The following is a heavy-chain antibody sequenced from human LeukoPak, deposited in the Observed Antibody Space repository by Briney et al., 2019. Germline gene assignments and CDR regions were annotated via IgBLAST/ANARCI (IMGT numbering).Heavy chain of an antibody. CDR3: ATIAAAGTLGDYFDY. D-gene: IGHD6-13*01. CDR1: GFTFSSCG. V-gene: IGHV3-30*03. J-gene: IGHJ4*02. Sequence: GGSLRLSCAASGFTFSSCGMHWVRQAPGKGLEWVAVISYDGSNEYSADSVKGRFTISRDNSKNTLYLQMNSLRAEDTAVYYCATIAAAGTLGDYFDYWGQGTLVTVSS. CDR2: ISYDGSNE.